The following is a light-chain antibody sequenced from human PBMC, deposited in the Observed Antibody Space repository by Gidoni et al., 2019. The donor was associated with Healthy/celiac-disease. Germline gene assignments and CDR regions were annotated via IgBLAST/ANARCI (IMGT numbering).Light chain of an antibody. CDR3: QQYGNSPPFT. CDR1: QSVSSN. Sequence: EIEMTKSTATLSVSPGERATLSGGASQSVSSNLAWYQQKPGQAPRLLIYGASTRATGIPARFSGSGSGTDFTLTISSLQSEDFAVYYCQQYGNSPPFTFGQGTRLEIQ. V-gene: IGKV3-15*01. CDR2: GAS. J-gene: IGKJ5*01.